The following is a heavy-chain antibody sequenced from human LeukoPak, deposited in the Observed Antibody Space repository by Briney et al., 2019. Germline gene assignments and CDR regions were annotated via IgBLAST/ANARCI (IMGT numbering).Heavy chain of an antibody. CDR2: IYYSGST. Sequence: PSETLSLTCTVSGGSISSYYWSWIRQPPGKGLEWVGYIYYSGSTNYNPSLKSRVTISVDTSKNQFVLKLSSVTAADTAVYYWGRGGSARNAFDIWGQGTMVSVSS. J-gene: IGHJ3*02. CDR3: GRGGSARNAFDI. V-gene: IGHV4-59*01. CDR1: GGSISSYY.